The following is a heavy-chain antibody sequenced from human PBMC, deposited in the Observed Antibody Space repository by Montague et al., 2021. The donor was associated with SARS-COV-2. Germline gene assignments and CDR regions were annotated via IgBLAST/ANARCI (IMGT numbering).Heavy chain of an antibody. V-gene: IGHV3-23*03. J-gene: IGHJ4*02. Sequence: SLRLSCAASGFTFNTYAMSWVRQAPGQGLEWVSVIYSGGSNTYYVDSLKGRFTISRDNSKNTLYLQINRLRAEDTAVYYCAKSPRAYSYAFDYWGQGTLVTVSS. CDR3: AKSPRAYSYAFDY. D-gene: IGHD5-18*01. CDR1: GFTFNTYA. CDR2: IYSGGSNT.